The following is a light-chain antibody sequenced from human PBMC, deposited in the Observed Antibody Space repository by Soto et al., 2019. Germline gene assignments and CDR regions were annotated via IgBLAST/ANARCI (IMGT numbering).Light chain of an antibody. CDR1: SSDVGGYNY. CDR2: DVS. V-gene: IGLV2-14*01. J-gene: IGLJ2*01. Sequence: QSVLTQPASVSGSPGQSITISCTGTSSDVGGYNYVSWYQQHPGKAPKLMIYDVSNRPSGVSNRFSGSKSGNTASLTISGLQAEDEADYYCNSYTSSSPYVVFGGGTKLTVL. CDR3: NSYTSSSPYVV.